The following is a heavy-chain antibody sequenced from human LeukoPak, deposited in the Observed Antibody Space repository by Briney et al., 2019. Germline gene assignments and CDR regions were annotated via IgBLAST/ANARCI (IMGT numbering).Heavy chain of an antibody. CDR1: GGSFSGYY. V-gene: IGHV4-34*01. CDR2: VNHSGST. Sequence: SETLSLTCAVYGGSFSGYYWSWIRQPPGKGLEWIGEVNHSGSTKYSPSLKSRVTISVDTSKNQFSLKLSSVTAADTAVYYCARAYSSSGGNWFDPWGQGTLVTVSS. J-gene: IGHJ5*02. CDR3: ARAYSSSGGNWFDP. D-gene: IGHD6-13*01.